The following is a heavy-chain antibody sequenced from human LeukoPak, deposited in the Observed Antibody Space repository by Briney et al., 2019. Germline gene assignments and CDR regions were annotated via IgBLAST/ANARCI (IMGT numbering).Heavy chain of an antibody. D-gene: IGHD1-26*01. CDR2: IYYSGSS. Sequence: PSETLSLTCTVSGGSISSTSYYWGWIRQPPGKGLEWIGNIYYSGSSYYNPSLKSRVTISVDTSENQFSLKLTSVTAADTAVYYCARVTHGGSPPTDYWGQGTLVTVSS. CDR1: GGSISSTSYY. CDR3: ARVTHGGSPPTDY. V-gene: IGHV4-39*07. J-gene: IGHJ4*02.